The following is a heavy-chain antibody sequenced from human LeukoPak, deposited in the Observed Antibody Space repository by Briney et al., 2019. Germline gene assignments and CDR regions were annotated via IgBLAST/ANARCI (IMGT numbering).Heavy chain of an antibody. CDR2: IRGSGGTT. D-gene: IGHD1-26*01. V-gene: IGHV3-23*01. CDR3: AKDRLDSGSYSWDY. Sequence: RAGGSLRLSCAASGFTFSSFAMSWVRQAPGKGLEWVSDIRGSGGTTSYADSVKGRFTISRDISRNTLYLQMNSLRAEDTAVYYCAKDRLDSGSYSWDYWGRGTLVTVSS. J-gene: IGHJ4*02. CDR1: GFTFSSFA.